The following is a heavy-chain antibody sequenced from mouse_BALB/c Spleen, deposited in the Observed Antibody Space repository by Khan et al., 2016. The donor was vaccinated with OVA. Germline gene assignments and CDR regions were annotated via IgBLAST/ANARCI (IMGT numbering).Heavy chain of an antibody. Sequence: QIQLVQSGPELKKPGETVKISCKASGYIFTNYGMNWVKQAPGQGLKWMGWINTYTGEPTYADDFRGRFAFSLETSASTAYLQINNLKTADTATYFWAMGAVYYRRGKNAWFGYWGRGTLVTVSA. CDR2: INTYTGEP. CDR1: GYIFTNYG. D-gene: IGHD1-1*01. J-gene: IGHJ3*01. CDR3: AMGAVYYRRGKNAWFGY. V-gene: IGHV9-3-1*01.